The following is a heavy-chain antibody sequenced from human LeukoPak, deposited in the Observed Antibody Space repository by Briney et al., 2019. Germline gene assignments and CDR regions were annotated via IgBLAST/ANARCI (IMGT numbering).Heavy chain of an antibody. V-gene: IGHV3-7*01. CDR2: LNRDGSVK. Sequence: GGSLRLSCVASGFIFTDYYMSWVRQAPGKGLEWVANLNRDGSVKNYVDSVKGRFTISRDNTKNPLYLQMNSLRAEDTAVFYCARDSGACRGCAFDVWGHGTMVTVSS. D-gene: IGHD5-12*01. CDR1: GFIFTDYY. CDR3: ARDSGACRGCAFDV. J-gene: IGHJ3*01.